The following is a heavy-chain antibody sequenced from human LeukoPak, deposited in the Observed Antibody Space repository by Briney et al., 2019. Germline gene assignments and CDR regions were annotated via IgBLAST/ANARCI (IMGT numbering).Heavy chain of an antibody. CDR3: AREPYDSSGYHSEYFDY. CDR2: ISSSGSTI. V-gene: IGHV3-48*03. Sequence: PGGSLRLSCAASGFTFSSYEMNWVRQAPGKGLEWVSYISSSGSTIYYADSVKGRFTISRENAKNSLNLQMNSLRAEDTAVYYCAREPYDSSGYHSEYFDYWGQGTLVTVSS. CDR1: GFTFSSYE. J-gene: IGHJ4*02. D-gene: IGHD3-22*01.